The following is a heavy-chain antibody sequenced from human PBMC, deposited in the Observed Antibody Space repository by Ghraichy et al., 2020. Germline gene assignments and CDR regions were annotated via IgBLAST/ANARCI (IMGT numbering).Heavy chain of an antibody. CDR2: IYYSGST. V-gene: IGHV4-59*01. J-gene: IGHJ6*03. CDR1: GGSISSYY. CDR3: ARVREEPPEVDSSGVYYYYYYMDV. D-gene: IGHD3-22*01. Sequence: SQTLSLTCTVSGGSISSYYWSWIRQPPGKGLEWIGYIYYSGSTNYNPSLKSRVTISVDTSKNQFSLKLSSVTAADTAVYYCARVREEPPEVDSSGVYYYYYYMDVWGKGTTVTVSS.